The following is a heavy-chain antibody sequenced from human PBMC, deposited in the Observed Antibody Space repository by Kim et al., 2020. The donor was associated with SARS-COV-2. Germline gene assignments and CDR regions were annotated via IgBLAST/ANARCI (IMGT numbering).Heavy chain of an antibody. D-gene: IGHD2-21*02. V-gene: IGHV3-53*01. J-gene: IGHJ6*02. CDR1: GFFVSNPY. Sequence: GGSLRLSCAASGFFVSNPYFTWVRQAPGKGLEWVSVIYSGASTSYGDSVRGRFTISRDNSRNTVFLQMNSLRAEDTAVYYCARLGPVTANYFYGMDVWGQGTTVTVSS. CDR3: ARLGPVTANYFYGMDV. CDR2: IYSGAST.